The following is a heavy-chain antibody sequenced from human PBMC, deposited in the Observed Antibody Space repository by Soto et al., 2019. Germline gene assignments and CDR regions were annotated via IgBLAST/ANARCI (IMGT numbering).Heavy chain of an antibody. CDR3: ARHGVDYGDYASYYYYGMDV. Sequence: QVQLQESGPGLVKPSETLSLTCTVSGGSISGGPYYWGWIRQPPGKGLEWIGFIYYSGSAYYNPSLKSRVTISIDTSKNQFSLKLTSVTAADTAVFYCARHGVDYGDYASYYYYGMDVWGPGTTVTVSS. V-gene: IGHV4-39*01. CDR1: GGSISGGPYY. CDR2: IYYSGSA. D-gene: IGHD4-17*01. J-gene: IGHJ6*02.